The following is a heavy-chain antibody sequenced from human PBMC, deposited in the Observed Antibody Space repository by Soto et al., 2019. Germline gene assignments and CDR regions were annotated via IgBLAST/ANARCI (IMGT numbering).Heavy chain of an antibody. J-gene: IGHJ4*02. D-gene: IGHD3-10*01. CDR3: VNHGQNYYGSGSYPFHFDY. Sequence: PGGSLRLSCSASGFTFSSYAIHWVRQAPGKGLEYVSAVSSNGGSTYYADSVKGRFTISRDNSKNTLYLQMSSLRAEDTAVYYCVNHGQNYYGSGSYPFHFDYWGQGTLVTVSS. V-gene: IGHV3-64D*08. CDR1: GFTFSSYA. CDR2: VSSNGGST.